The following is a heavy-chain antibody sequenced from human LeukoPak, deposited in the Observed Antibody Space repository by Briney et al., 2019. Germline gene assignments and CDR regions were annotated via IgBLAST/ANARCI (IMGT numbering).Heavy chain of an antibody. CDR1: GGTFSSYA. D-gene: IGHD6-13*01. V-gene: IGHV1-69*13. CDR2: IIPIFGTA. J-gene: IGHJ4*02. Sequence: ASVKVSCKASGGTFSSYAISWVRQAPGQGLEWMGGIIPIFGTANYAQKFQGRVTITEDESTSTAYMELSSLRSEDTAVYYCARAMYSSSWQTQFDYWGQGTLVTVSS. CDR3: ARAMYSSSWQTQFDY.